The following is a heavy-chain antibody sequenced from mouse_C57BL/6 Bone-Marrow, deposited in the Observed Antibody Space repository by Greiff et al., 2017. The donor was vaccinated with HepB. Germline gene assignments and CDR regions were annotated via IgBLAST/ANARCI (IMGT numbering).Heavy chain of an antibody. V-gene: IGHV1-55*01. CDR1: GYTFTSYW. CDR2: IYPGSGST. Sequence: VQLQQPGAELVKPGASVKMSCKASGYTFTSYWITWVKQRPGQGLEWIGDIYPGSGSTNYNEKFKSKATLTVDTSSSIAYMQLSSLTSEDAAVYYCAIHYYGSSPFAYWGQGTLVTVSA. CDR3: AIHYYGSSPFAY. J-gene: IGHJ3*01. D-gene: IGHD1-1*01.